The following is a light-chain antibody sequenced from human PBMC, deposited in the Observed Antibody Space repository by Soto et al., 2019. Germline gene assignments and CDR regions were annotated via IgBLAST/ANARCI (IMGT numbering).Light chain of an antibody. CDR1: QDISNY. CDR3: QKYNSVPQT. CDR2: GAS. J-gene: IGKJ1*01. V-gene: IGKV1-27*01. Sequence: DIQMTQSPSSLSASVGDRVTITCRASQDISNYLAWYQQQPGKVPKRLIYGASTLRSGVPSRFSGSGSGTDFTLTISSLQPEDVATFYCQKYNSVPQTFGQGTKVDIK.